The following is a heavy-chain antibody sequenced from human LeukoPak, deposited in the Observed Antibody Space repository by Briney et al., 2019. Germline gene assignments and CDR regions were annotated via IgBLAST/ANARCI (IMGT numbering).Heavy chain of an antibody. D-gene: IGHD1-26*01. CDR3: AKDSEGIVGDTTAWIDY. V-gene: IGHV3-43*01. J-gene: IGHJ4*02. Sequence: GGSLRLSCAASGFTLDDYTMHWVRQAPGKGLEGVSLISWDGGKTYYADSVKGRFTISRDNSKNSLYLQMNSLRTEDNALYYYAKDSEGIVGDTTAWIDYWGQGALVTVSS. CDR2: ISWDGGKT. CDR1: GFTLDDYT.